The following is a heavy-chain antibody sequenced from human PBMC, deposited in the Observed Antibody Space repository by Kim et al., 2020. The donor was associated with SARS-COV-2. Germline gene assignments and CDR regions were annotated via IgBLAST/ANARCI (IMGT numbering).Heavy chain of an antibody. D-gene: IGHD3-22*01. J-gene: IGHJ4*02. V-gene: IGHV3-9*01. Sequence: DSVKGRFTNSRDNAKNSLYLQMISLRADDTALYYCAKDMGQVVVITGFDYWGQGTLVTVSS. CDR3: AKDMGQVVVITGFDY.